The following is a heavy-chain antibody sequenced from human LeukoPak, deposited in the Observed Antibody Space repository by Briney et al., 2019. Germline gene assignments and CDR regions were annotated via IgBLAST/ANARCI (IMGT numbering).Heavy chain of an antibody. CDR2: INPNSGGT. CDR1: GYTFTGYY. V-gene: IGHV1-2*02. CDR3: ARETPGCSSTSCYFDY. Sequence: ASVKVSCKASGYTFTGYYMHWVRQAPGQGLEWMGWINPNSGGTNYAQKFQGRVTMTRDTSISTAYMKLSRLRSDDTAVYYCARETPGCSSTSCYFDYWGQGALVTVSS. J-gene: IGHJ4*02. D-gene: IGHD2-2*01.